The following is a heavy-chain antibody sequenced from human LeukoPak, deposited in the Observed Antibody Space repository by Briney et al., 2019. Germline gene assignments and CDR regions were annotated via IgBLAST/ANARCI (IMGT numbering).Heavy chain of an antibody. Sequence: TGGSLRLSCVVSGFTFSSYSMNWVRQAPGKGLEWVSHISTSGSIIHYADSVEGRFTISRDNAKNSLYLQMNSLRAEDTALYYCARDATTQVGYVYMDVWGKGTTVTISS. J-gene: IGHJ6*03. V-gene: IGHV3-48*04. CDR1: GFTFSSYS. CDR2: ISTSGSII. D-gene: IGHD5-18*01. CDR3: ARDATTQVGYVYMDV.